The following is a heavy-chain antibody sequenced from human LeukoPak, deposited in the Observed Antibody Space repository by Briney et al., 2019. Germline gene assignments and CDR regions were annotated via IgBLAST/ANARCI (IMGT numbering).Heavy chain of an antibody. CDR1: GFTFSSYG. J-gene: IGHJ4*02. Sequence: GGSLRLSCGASGFTFSSYGMHWVRQAPGKGLEWVAVIWYDGSNKYYADSVKGRFTVSRDDSKNTLYLQMNSLGAEDTAVYYCAKDWEVFDYWGQGTLVTVSS. V-gene: IGHV3-30*02. D-gene: IGHD1-26*01. CDR2: IWYDGSNK. CDR3: AKDWEVFDY.